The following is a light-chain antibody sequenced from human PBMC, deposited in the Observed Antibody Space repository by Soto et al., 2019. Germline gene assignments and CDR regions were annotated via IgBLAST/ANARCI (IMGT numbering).Light chain of an antibody. V-gene: IGKV1-39*01. CDR3: QQAYSTPWT. CDR2: ATS. Sequence: DIQMTQSRSSRSASVGDRVTITCRESQSISTYLHWYQQKPGTAPKLLIYATSNLQSGVPSRFSGSGSGTDFTLTINSLQPEDFATYYCQQAYSTPWTFGQATKVDIK. CDR1: QSISTY. J-gene: IGKJ1*01.